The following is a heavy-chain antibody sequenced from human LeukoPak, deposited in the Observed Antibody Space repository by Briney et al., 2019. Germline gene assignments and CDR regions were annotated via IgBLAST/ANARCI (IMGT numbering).Heavy chain of an antibody. Sequence: SVKVSCKASGGSFSSYAITWVRQAPGQGLECLGRIIPIFGSTEYAQKFQGRVTITTDKSATTAYMELTSLRSDDTAVYYCARGLRSHYYDYTGLDYYYLDLWGKATMVTVSS. J-gene: IGHJ6*03. D-gene: IGHD3-16*01. CDR3: ARGLRSHYYDYTGLDYYYLDL. CDR1: GGSFSSYA. V-gene: IGHV1-69*05. CDR2: IIPIFGST.